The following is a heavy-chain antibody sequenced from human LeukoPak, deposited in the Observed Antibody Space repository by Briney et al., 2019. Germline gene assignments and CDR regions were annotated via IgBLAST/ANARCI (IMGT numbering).Heavy chain of an antibody. Sequence: GGSLRLSCAASGFIFSSFAMHWVRQAPGKGLEWVAVISKDGDNKYYADSVKGRFAISRDNSKNTLYLQMNSLRAEDTAVYYCARDYVGKYLLPSWGQGTLVTVSS. CDR1: GFIFSSFA. V-gene: IGHV3-30*09. CDR2: ISKDGDNK. CDR3: ARDYVGKYLLPS. J-gene: IGHJ4*02. D-gene: IGHD2-2*01.